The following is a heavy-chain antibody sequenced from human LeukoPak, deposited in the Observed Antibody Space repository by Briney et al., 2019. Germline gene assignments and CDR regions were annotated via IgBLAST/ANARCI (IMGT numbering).Heavy chain of an antibody. V-gene: IGHV4-39*07. D-gene: IGHD2-2*02. Sequence: PSETLSLTCTVSGGSIGSISYYGGWIGHPPGKGLDWIGGIYYVGRTYYNPSLKSRVTISVDTSKNQFSLKLSSVTAADTAVYYCARVSTPQRYCSSTSCYSRGYFDLWGRGTLVTVSS. J-gene: IGHJ2*01. CDR2: IYYVGRT. CDR1: GGSIGSISYY. CDR3: ARVSTPQRYCSSTSCYSRGYFDL.